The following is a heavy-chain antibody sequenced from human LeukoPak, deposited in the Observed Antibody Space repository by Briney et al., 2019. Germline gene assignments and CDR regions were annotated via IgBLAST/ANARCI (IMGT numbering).Heavy chain of an antibody. D-gene: IGHD1-1*01. J-gene: IGHJ6*03. Sequence: SETLSPTCTVSGGSISSYYWSWIRQPPGKGLEWIGYIYYSGSTNYNPSLKSRVTISVDTSKNQFSLKLSSVTAADTAVYYCARATPTNWNFFRYYYYMDVWGKGTTVTVSS. CDR2: IYYSGST. CDR1: GGSISSYY. CDR3: ARATPTNWNFFRYYYYMDV. V-gene: IGHV4-59*01.